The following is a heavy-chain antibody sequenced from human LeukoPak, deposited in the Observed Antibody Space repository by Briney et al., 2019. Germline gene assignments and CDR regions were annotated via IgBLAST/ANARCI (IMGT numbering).Heavy chain of an antibody. CDR1: GYTFTSYG. V-gene: IGHV1-18*01. CDR2: ISAYNGNT. J-gene: IGHJ6*03. Sequence: ASVKVSCKASGYTFTSYGISWMRQAPGQGLEWMGWISAYNGNTNYAQKLQGRVTMTTDTSTSTAYMELRSLRSDDTAVYYCARVPFGVVSKDYYYYMDVWGKGTTVTVSS. D-gene: IGHD3-3*01. CDR3: ARVPFGVVSKDYYYYMDV.